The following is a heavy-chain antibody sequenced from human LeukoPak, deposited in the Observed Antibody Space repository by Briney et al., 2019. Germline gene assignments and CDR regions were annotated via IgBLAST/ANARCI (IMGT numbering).Heavy chain of an antibody. CDR2: IQYDGSNE. J-gene: IGHJ6*03. D-gene: IGHD2-8*01. CDR1: RFTFSSYG. Sequence: GRSLRLSCAAPRFTFSSYGMHWVRQAPGKGLEWVAYIQYDGSNEQYADSVKGRFSISRDSSKSILYLQMNSLRAEDTAVYYCAKDRCSNGVGCYYYYMDVWGKGTTVTISS. CDR3: AKDRCSNGVGCYYYYMDV. V-gene: IGHV3-30*02.